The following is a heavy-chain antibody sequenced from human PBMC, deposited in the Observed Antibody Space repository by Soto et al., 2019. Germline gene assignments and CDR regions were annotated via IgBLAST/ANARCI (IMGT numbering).Heavy chain of an antibody. J-gene: IGHJ4*02. CDR2: ISYDGSNK. Sequence: GGSLRLSCAASGFTFSSYAMHWVRQAPGKGLEWVAVISYDGSNKYYADSVKGRFTISRDNSKNVLYLQMNSLRGDDMALYFCARGANGDYDYWGQGTLVTVSS. V-gene: IGHV3-30-3*01. CDR1: GFTFSSYA. CDR3: ARGANGDYDY. D-gene: IGHD4-17*01.